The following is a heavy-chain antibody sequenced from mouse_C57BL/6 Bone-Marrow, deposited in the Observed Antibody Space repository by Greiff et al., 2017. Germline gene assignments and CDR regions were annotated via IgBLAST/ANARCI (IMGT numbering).Heavy chain of an antibody. CDR2: LDPENGDT. V-gene: IGHV14-4*01. CDR3: TTAYGSRFDY. Sequence: VQLQQSGAELVRPGASVKLSCTASGSNIKDDYMHWVKQRPEQGLEWIGWLDPENGDTEYASKFQGKATITADTSSNTAYLQLSSLTSEDTAVYYCTTAYGSRFDYWGQGSTLTVSS. D-gene: IGHD2-2*01. CDR1: GSNIKDDY. J-gene: IGHJ2*01.